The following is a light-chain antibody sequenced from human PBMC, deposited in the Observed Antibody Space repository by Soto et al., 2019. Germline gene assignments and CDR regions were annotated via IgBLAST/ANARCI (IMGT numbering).Light chain of an antibody. V-gene: IGLV2-14*01. CDR3: SSYTSASTPLV. CDR1: GSDVGGYNY. J-gene: IGLJ2*01. Sequence: QSALTQPASVSGYPGQSITISCTGTGSDVGGYNYVSWYQQHPGKAPKVMIYDVSNRPSGVSNRFSGSKSGNTASLTISGIQAEDEADYYCSSYTSASTPLVFGGGTKLTVL. CDR2: DVS.